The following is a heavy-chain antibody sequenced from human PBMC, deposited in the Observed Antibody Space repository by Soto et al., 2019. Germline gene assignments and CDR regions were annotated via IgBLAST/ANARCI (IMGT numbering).Heavy chain of an antibody. CDR2: IYYGGST. D-gene: IGHD7-27*01. Sequence: SETLCLTCTVSGDSISTDYWSWIRQSPGKGLEWIGFIYYGGSTNYNPSLKSRVTISVDTPKNQFSLKLSSVTAADTAVYYCAKNWNWGSLVHWGQGTLVTVSS. V-gene: IGHV4-59*08. CDR1: GDSISTDY. J-gene: IGHJ4*02. CDR3: AKNWNWGSLVH.